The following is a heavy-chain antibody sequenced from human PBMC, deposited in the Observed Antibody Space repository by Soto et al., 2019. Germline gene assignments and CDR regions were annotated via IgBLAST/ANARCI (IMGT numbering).Heavy chain of an antibody. V-gene: IGHV3-30*18. J-gene: IGHJ4*02. D-gene: IGHD4-17*01. CDR2: ISYDGSNK. Sequence: QVQLVESGGGVVQPGRSLRLSCAASGFTFSSYGMHWVRQAPGKGLEWVAVISYDGSNKYYADSMKGRFTISRDNSKNTLYLQMNSLRAEDTAVYYCAKVGYDYGELDHQPFDYWGQGTLVTVSS. CDR1: GFTFSSYG. CDR3: AKVGYDYGELDHQPFDY.